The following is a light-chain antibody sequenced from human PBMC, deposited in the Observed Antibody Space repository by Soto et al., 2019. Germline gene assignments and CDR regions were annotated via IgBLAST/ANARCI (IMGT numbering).Light chain of an antibody. J-gene: IGKJ2*01. CDR1: QPITND. Sequence: DIQMTQSPSSLSASVGDTVTITCRASQPITNDCAWYQQKAGRAPKCLILLASRLQTGVPPRFSGSGSGTEFTLTISRLQPEDFATYYCLHHNGYPPVFGQGTKVEIK. CDR3: LHHNGYPPV. V-gene: IGKV1-17*01. CDR2: LAS.